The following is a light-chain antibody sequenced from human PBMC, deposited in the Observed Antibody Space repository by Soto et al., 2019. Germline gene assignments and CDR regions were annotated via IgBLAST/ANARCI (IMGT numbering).Light chain of an antibody. CDR2: AAS. CDR1: QGIRSY. CDR3: LQLNSYTRT. J-gene: IGKJ1*01. V-gene: IGKV1-9*01. Sequence: DIQLTQSPSFLSASVGDRVTITCRASQGIRSYLAWYQQKPGKAPKLLIYAASTLQSGVPSRISGSGSGTEFTLTISSLQPEDFATYYCLQLNSYTRTFGQGTKVDIK.